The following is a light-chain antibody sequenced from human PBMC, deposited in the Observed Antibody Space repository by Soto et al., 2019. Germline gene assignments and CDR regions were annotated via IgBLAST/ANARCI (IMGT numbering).Light chain of an antibody. CDR1: QRISSY. Sequence: DIQMTQSPSSLSASVGDRVTITCRASQRISSYLNWYQQKPGKALKLLIYAASSLQSGVPSRFSASGSGTDFTLTISSLQTEDFATYYCQQSYSTPFTFGPGTKVDIK. J-gene: IGKJ3*01. V-gene: IGKV1-39*01. CDR2: AAS. CDR3: QQSYSTPFT.